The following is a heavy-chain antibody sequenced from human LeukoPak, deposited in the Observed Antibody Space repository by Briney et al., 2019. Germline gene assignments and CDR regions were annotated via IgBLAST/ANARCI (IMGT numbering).Heavy chain of an antibody. CDR2: INPNSGGT. CDR1: GYTFTGYY. V-gene: IGHV1-2*02. CDR3: AREVTRRDGYNLVDWFVP. J-gene: IGHJ5*02. Sequence: ASVKVSCKASGYTFTGYYMHWVRQAPGQGLEWMGWINPNSGGTNYAQKFQGRVTMTGDTSISTAYMELSRLRSDDTAVYYCAREVTRRDGYNLVDWFVPWGQGTLVTVSS. D-gene: IGHD5-24*01.